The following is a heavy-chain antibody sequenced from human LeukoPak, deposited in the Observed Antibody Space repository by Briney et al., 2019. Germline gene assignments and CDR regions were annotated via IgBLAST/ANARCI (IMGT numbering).Heavy chain of an antibody. CDR2: IIPIFGTA. CDR1: GYTFTSYA. J-gene: IGHJ4*02. V-gene: IGHV1-69*13. D-gene: IGHD3-3*01. Sequence: ASVKVSCKASGYTFTSYAISWVRQAPGQGLEWMGGIIPIFGTANYAQKFQGRVTITADESTSTAYMELSSLRSEDTAVYYCARAQPFLEWLLLFDYWGQGTLVTVSS. CDR3: ARAQPFLEWLLLFDY.